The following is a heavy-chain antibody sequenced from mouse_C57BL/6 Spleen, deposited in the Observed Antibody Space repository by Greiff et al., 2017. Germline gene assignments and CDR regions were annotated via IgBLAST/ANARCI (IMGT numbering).Heavy chain of an antibody. CDR3: TRKGNYAAWFAY. Sequence: QVQLQQSGAELVRPGASVTLSCKASGYTFTDYEMHWVKQTPVHGLEWIGAIDPETGGTAYNQKFKGKAILTADKSSSTAYMELRSLTSADSAVYYCTRKGNYAAWFAYWGQGTLVTVSA. D-gene: IGHD2-1*01. J-gene: IGHJ3*01. CDR1: GYTFTDYE. CDR2: IDPETGGT. V-gene: IGHV1-15*01.